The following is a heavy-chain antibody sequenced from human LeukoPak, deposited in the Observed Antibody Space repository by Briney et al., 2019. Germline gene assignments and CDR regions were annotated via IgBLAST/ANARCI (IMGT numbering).Heavy chain of an antibody. V-gene: IGHV1-69*05. Sequence: ASVKVSCKASGGTFSSYAISWVRQAPGQGLEWMGGIIPIFGTANYAQKFQGRVTTTTDESTSTAYMELSSLRSEDTAVYYCARGRIQYWGRFDYWGQGTLVTVSS. D-gene: IGHD2-8*02. J-gene: IGHJ4*02. CDR1: GGTFSSYA. CDR2: IIPIFGTA. CDR3: ARGRIQYWGRFDY.